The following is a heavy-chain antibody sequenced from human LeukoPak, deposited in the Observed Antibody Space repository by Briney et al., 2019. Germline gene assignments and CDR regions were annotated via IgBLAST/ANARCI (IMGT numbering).Heavy chain of an antibody. V-gene: IGHV1-2*02. J-gene: IGHJ6*02. CDR2: INPNSGGT. Sequence: ASVKVSCKASGYTFSGYYMYWVRQAPVQGLEWMGWINPNSGGTKYPQKFQGRVTMTRDTSISTAYMELSRLRSDDTAVYYCAREAVVTATGIGWYGMDVWGQGTTVTVSS. D-gene: IGHD2-21*02. CDR1: GYTFSGYY. CDR3: AREAVVTATGIGWYGMDV.